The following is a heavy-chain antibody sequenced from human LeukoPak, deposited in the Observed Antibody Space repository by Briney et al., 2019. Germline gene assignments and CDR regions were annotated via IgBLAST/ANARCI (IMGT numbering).Heavy chain of an antibody. CDR3: ARIPYYYDSGNPPIDY. CDR2: INHSGST. D-gene: IGHD3-22*01. J-gene: IGHJ4*02. CDR1: GGSFSGYY. V-gene: IGHV4-34*01. Sequence: PSGTLSLTCAVYGGSFSGYYWSWIRQPPGKGLEWIGEINHSGSTNYNPSLKSRVTISVDTSKNQFSLKLSSVTAADTAVYYCARIPYYYDSGNPPIDYWGQGTLVTVSS.